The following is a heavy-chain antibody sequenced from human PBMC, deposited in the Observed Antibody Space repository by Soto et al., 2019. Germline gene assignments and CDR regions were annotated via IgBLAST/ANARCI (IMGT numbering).Heavy chain of an antibody. Sequence: GGSLRLSCAASGFTFSSYAMHWVRQAPGKGLEWVAVISYDGSNKYYADSVKGRFTISRDDSKNTLYLQMSSLRDEDTAVYYCVKGRSFTIFGVVILDYWGQGTRVTVSS. CDR2: ISYDGSNK. CDR1: GFTFSSYA. J-gene: IGHJ4*02. CDR3: VKGRSFTIFGVVILDY. D-gene: IGHD3-3*01. V-gene: IGHV3-30*14.